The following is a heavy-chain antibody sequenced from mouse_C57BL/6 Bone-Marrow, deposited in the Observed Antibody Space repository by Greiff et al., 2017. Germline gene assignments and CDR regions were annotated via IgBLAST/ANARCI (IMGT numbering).Heavy chain of an antibody. CDR1: GYTFTSYW. Sequence: QVQLQQPGAELVMPGASVKLSCKASGYTFTSYWMHWVKQRPGQGLEWIGNINPSNGGTNYNEKFKSKATLTVDKSSSTAYMQLSSQTSEDSAVYYWAREGGNYVGDYWGQGTTLTVSS. CDR3: AREGGNYVGDY. CDR2: INPSNGGT. V-gene: IGHV1-53*01. D-gene: IGHD2-1*01. J-gene: IGHJ2*01.